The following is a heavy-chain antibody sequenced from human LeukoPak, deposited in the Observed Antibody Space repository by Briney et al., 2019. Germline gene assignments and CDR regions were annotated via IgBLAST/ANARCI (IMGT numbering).Heavy chain of an antibody. CDR1: GFTFFTYS. Sequence: GGSLRLSCAASGFTFFTYSMLWVRQAPGKGLEWLAVSSFDENNKYYADSVRGRFTISRDNSKNTVYLQMDSLRPEDTAIYYCAKDSYGGYNDFGIDSWGQGTLVSVSS. V-gene: IGHV3-30*18. CDR2: SSFDENNK. D-gene: IGHD5-12*01. J-gene: IGHJ4*02. CDR3: AKDSYGGYNDFGIDS.